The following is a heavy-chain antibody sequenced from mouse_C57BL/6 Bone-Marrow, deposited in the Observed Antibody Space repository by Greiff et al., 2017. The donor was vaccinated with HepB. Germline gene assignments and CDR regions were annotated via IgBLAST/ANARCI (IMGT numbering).Heavy chain of an antibody. CDR1: GFNIKNTY. CDR2: IDPANGNT. CDR3: TRRDLLWDY. J-gene: IGHJ2*01. Sequence: EVKLQQSVAELVRPGASVKLSCTASGFNIKNTYMHWVKQRPEQGLEWIGRIDPANGNTKYAPKFKGKAILTADKSSSTAYMELRSLTSEDSAVYYCTRRDLLWDYWGQGTTLTVSS. D-gene: IGHD2-1*01. V-gene: IGHV14-3*01.